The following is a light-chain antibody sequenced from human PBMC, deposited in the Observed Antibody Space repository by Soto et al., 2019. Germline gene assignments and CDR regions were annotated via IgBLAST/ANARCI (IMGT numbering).Light chain of an antibody. Sequence: DIVMTQSPDSLAVSLGERATFNCKSSQSVLYSSDNKNYLAWYQQKPGQPPKLLIYWASTREFGVPDRFSGSVSGTDFTLTISSLQAEDVAVYYCQQYYSIPWTFGQGTKVEIK. CDR2: WAS. CDR1: QSVLYSSDNKNY. CDR3: QQYYSIPWT. J-gene: IGKJ1*01. V-gene: IGKV4-1*01.